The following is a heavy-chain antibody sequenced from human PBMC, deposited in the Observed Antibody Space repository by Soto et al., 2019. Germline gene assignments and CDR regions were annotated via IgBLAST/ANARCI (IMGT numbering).Heavy chain of an antibody. CDR2: VSAANGNT. J-gene: IGHJ6*03. CDR3: ARSNRIAVAGTGDYYYYYMDV. V-gene: IGHV1-3*01. D-gene: IGHD6-19*01. Sequence: ASVKVSCNASGYTFTSYDINWVRQATGQRLEWMGWVSAANGNTRYSQKFQGRVTITRDTSASTAYMELSSLRSEDTAVYYCARSNRIAVAGTGDYYYYYMDVWGKGTTVTVSS. CDR1: GYTFTSYD.